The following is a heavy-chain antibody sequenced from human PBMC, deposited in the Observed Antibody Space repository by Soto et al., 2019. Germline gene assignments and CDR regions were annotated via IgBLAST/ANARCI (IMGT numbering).Heavy chain of an antibody. V-gene: IGHV3-9*01. CDR2: ISWNSGSI. J-gene: IGHJ4*02. CDR3: AKARYGDYRPYYFDY. Sequence: GGSLRLSCAASGFTFDDYAMHWVRQAPGKGLEWVSGISWNSGSIGYADSVKGRFTISRDNAKNSLYLQMNSLRAEDTALYYCAKARYGDYRPYYFDYWGQGTLVTVSS. CDR1: GFTFDDYA. D-gene: IGHD4-17*01.